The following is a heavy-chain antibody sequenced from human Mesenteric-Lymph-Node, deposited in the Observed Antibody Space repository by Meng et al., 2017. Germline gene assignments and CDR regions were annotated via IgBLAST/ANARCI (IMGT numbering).Heavy chain of an antibody. Sequence: GGSLRLSCAASGFTFNNYAMTWVRQTPGKGLEWVSSVSVGGDITKYTDSVKGRFTISRDNSKNTLYLQMNSLRAEDTAVYYCRGYGSGSYRRGAGFDYWGQGTLVTVSS. J-gene: IGHJ4*02. CDR1: GFTFNNYA. CDR2: VSVGGDIT. D-gene: IGHD3-10*01. V-gene: IGHV3-23*01. CDR3: RGYGSGSYRRGAGFDY.